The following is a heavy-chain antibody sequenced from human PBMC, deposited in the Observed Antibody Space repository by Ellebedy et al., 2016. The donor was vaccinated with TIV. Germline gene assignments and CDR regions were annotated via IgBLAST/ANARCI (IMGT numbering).Heavy chain of an antibody. Sequence: AASVKVSCKASGYTFTSYGITWVRQAPGQGLDWMGWVSAYSGNTNYAENLQGRVTMTTDTSTDTAYMELRSLRSDDTAVYYCARDLVGATPVDYWGQGTLVIVSS. J-gene: IGHJ4*02. V-gene: IGHV1-18*01. CDR2: VSAYSGNT. CDR1: GYTFTSYG. CDR3: ARDLVGATPVDY. D-gene: IGHD1-26*01.